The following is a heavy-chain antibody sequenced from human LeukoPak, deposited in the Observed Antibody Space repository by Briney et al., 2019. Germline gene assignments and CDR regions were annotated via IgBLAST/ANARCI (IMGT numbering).Heavy chain of an antibody. Sequence: ASVKVSCKASGYILTSYYMHWVRQAPGQGLEWMGIINPSGGSTSYAQKFQGRLTMTRDTSTSTVYMELSSLRSKDTAVYYCARDLVGGSSYFDYWGQGTLVTVSS. V-gene: IGHV1-46*01. J-gene: IGHJ4*02. CDR2: INPSGGST. CDR1: GYILTSYY. CDR3: ARDLVGGSSYFDY. D-gene: IGHD2-15*01.